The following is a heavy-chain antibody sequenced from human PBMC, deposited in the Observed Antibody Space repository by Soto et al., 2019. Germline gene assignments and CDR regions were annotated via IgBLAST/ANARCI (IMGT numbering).Heavy chain of an antibody. CDR2: IKQDGSEK. Sequence: PVGSLRLSSAASGFSFDRSWMSWVRQAPGKGLDWLANIKQDGSEKYYVDSVKGRFTISSDNAKDSLYLQMNSLRAEDTGIYYCGSGNYDFWRGYETDYFDYWVPGTLVTVSS. CDR1: GFSFDRSW. CDR3: GSGNYDFWRGYETDYFDY. J-gene: IGHJ4*02. V-gene: IGHV3-7*03. D-gene: IGHD3-3*01.